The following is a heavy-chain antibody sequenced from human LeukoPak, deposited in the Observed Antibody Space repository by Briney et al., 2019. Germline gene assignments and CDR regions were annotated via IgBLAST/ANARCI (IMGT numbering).Heavy chain of an antibody. CDR3: ARVTHTELSTWFDP. D-gene: IGHD5-18*01. Sequence: ASVKVSCKASGYTFTTYDINWVRQATGQGLEWMGWMNPNSGNTGYAQKFHGRVTFTRTTSINTAYMELSSLRSEDTAVYYCARVTHTELSTWFDPWGQGTLVTVSS. J-gene: IGHJ5*02. CDR2: MNPNSGNT. CDR1: GYTFTTYD. V-gene: IGHV1-8*03.